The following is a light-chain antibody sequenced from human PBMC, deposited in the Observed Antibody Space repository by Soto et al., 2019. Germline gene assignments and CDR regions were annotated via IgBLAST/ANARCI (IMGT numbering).Light chain of an antibody. Sequence: QSALTQPASVSGSPGQSITISCTGTSSDVGRYDYVSWYQQHPGKAPKLMIYDVSNRPSGVSNRFSGSKSGNTASLTISGLQADDEADYYCSSYTSNKTLAFGGGTKLTLL. CDR1: SSDVGRYDY. CDR2: DVS. CDR3: SSYTSNKTLA. V-gene: IGLV2-14*01. J-gene: IGLJ2*01.